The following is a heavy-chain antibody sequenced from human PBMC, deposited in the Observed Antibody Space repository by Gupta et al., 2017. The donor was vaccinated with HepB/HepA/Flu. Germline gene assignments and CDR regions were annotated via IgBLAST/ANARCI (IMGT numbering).Heavy chain of an antibody. V-gene: IGHV3-23*01. CDR1: AFTFGGNA. CDR3: AKDLHYWSAMDV. J-gene: IGHJ6*03. CDR2: SGTDLRN. D-gene: IGHD3-3*02. Sequence: DVKLLEAWGGFVQPGGSLGLSCAVSAFTFGGNAMAWVRQDPGKGPEWVAGSGTDLRNTYGDYVRGRFTISRDIATNTVDLQMHGLRPEDTAIYYCAKDLHYWSAMDVWGKGTTVIVSS.